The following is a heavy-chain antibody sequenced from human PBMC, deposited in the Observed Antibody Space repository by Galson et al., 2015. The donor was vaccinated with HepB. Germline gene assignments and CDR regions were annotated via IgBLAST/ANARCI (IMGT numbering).Heavy chain of an antibody. CDR1: GFTFSSYW. J-gene: IGHJ4*02. CDR2: INSDGSST. CDR3: ARVGIAAAPAFDY. D-gene: IGHD6-13*01. Sequence: SLRLSCAASGFTFSSYWMHWVRQAPGKGLVWVSRINSDGSSTSYADSVKGRFTISRDNAKNTLYLQMNSLRAEDTAVYYCARVGIAAAPAFDYWGQGTLVTVSS. V-gene: IGHV3-74*01.